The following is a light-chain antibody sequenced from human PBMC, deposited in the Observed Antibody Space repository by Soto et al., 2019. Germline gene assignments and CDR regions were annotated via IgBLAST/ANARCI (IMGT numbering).Light chain of an antibody. CDR2: DAS. V-gene: IGKV1-5*01. Sequence: DIQMTQSPSTLPESVGDRVTITCRASQSISSWLAWYQQKPGKAPKLLIYDASSLESGVPSRFSGSGSGTEFTLTISSLQPDDFATYYCQQYNSYSAFGQGTK. CDR1: QSISSW. J-gene: IGKJ1*01. CDR3: QQYNSYSA.